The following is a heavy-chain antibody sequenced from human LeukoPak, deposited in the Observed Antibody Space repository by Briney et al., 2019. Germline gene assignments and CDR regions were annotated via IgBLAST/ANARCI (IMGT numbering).Heavy chain of an antibody. Sequence: GGSLRLSCTASGFTTHYWLNWVRQAPGKGLEWVSASGNAGDTYYADSVKGRFTISRDNSKKMLFLQMTSLRAEDTAVYYCAKKTPGNYPYDYWGQGTLVTVSP. D-gene: IGHD3-22*01. CDR2: SGNAGDT. CDR1: GFTTHYW. J-gene: IGHJ4*02. V-gene: IGHV3-23*01. CDR3: AKKTPGNYPYDY.